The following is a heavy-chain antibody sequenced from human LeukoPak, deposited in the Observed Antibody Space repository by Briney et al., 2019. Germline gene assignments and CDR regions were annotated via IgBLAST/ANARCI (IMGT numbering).Heavy chain of an antibody. Sequence: GGSLRLSCAASGFTFSGYWMSWVRQAPGKGLGWEANIKQNGSETFYADSVRGRFTISRDNAKNSQYLQMNSLRVEDTAVYYCARWANSIDYWGQGALVTVSS. V-gene: IGHV3-7*01. CDR3: ARWANSIDY. D-gene: IGHD5-18*01. CDR2: IKQNGSET. CDR1: GFTFSGYW. J-gene: IGHJ4*02.